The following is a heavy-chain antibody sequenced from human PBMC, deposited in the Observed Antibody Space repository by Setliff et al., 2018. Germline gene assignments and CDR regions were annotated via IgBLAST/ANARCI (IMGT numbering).Heavy chain of an antibody. CDR1: GVSISSTPYY. V-gene: IGHV4-39*07. J-gene: IGHJ1*01. CDR3: GRVDFTMIQGVVGH. D-gene: IGHD3-10*01. Sequence: SETLSLTCTVSGVSISSTPYYWTWVRQPPGKGLEWIGTVSFFGSSYYSPSLQSRVSMSVDASKNQFSLKLASVTAADTAVYYCGRVDFTMIQGVVGHWGQGTLVTVSS. CDR2: VSFFGSS.